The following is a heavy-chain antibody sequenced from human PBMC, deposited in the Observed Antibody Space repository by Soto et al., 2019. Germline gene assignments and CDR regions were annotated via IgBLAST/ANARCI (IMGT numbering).Heavy chain of an antibody. CDR1: GGTFSSYA. CDR3: ARDYYDSSGYYY. J-gene: IGHJ4*02. Sequence: SVKVSCKASGGTFSSYAISWVRQAPGQGLEWMGGIIPIFGTANYAQKFQGRVTITADKSTSTAYMELSSLRSEDTAVYYCARDYYDSSGYYYWGQGTLVTVSS. D-gene: IGHD3-22*01. CDR2: IIPIFGTA. V-gene: IGHV1-69*06.